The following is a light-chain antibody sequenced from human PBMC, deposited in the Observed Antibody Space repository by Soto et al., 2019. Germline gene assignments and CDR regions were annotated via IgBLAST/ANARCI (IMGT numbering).Light chain of an antibody. J-gene: IGLJ2*01. Sequence: QLVLTQSPSASASLGASVKLTCTLSSGHSNYAIAWHQQQPEKGPRYLMKLNRDGSHSKGDGIPNRFSGSSSGAERYLTISSLQSEDEADYYCQTWDTGIVIFGGGTQLTVL. CDR3: QTWDTGIVI. CDR2: LNRDGSH. CDR1: SGHSNYA. V-gene: IGLV4-69*01.